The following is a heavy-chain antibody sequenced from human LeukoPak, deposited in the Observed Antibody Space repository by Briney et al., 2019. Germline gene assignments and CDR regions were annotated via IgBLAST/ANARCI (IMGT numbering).Heavy chain of an antibody. Sequence: SETLSLTCTVSGGSISSYYWSWIRQPPGKGLEWIGYIYYSGSTNYNPSLKSRVTISVDTSKNQFSLKLSSVTAADTAVYYCARDSSSWYLWYFDLWGRGTLVTVSS. D-gene: IGHD6-13*01. CDR3: ARDSSSWYLWYFDL. V-gene: IGHV4-59*01. J-gene: IGHJ2*01. CDR1: GGSISSYY. CDR2: IYYSGST.